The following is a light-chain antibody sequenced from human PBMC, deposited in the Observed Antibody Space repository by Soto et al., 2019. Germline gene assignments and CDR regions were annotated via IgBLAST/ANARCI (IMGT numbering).Light chain of an antibody. CDR3: CSWAGSNTFYF. J-gene: IGLJ1*01. CDR1: TTDVGSYNL. V-gene: IGLV2-23*02. Sequence: QSALTQPASVSGSPGQSITISCTGTTTDVGSYNLVSWYQQHPGRASKLMIYEVSRRSSGVFNRFSGSKSGNTASLTISGLQAEDEADYYCCSWAGSNTFYFFGTGTKVTV. CDR2: EVS.